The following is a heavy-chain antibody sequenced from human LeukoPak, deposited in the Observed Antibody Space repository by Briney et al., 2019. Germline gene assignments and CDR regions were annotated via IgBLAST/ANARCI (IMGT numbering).Heavy chain of an antibody. D-gene: IGHD2-2*01. CDR1: GGTFSSYA. CDR3: ARSPLGGRGYCSSTSCFRFDY. CDR2: IIPILGIA. J-gene: IGHJ4*02. Sequence: ASVKVSCKASGGTFSSYAISWVRQAPGQGLEWMGRIIPILGIANYAQKFQGRVTITADKSTSTAYMELSSLRSEDTAVYYCARSPLGGRGYCSSTSCFRFDYWGQGTLVTVSS. V-gene: IGHV1-69*04.